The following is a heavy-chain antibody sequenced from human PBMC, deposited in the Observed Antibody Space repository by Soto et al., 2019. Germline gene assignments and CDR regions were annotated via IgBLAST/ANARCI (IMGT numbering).Heavy chain of an antibody. CDR2: IWFDGSEK. Sequence: QVELVESGGGVVQPGRSLRLSCAASGFNFHLYGMHWVRQAPGKGLEWVAVIWFDGSEKYYADSVKGRFTISRDYSKNTGFLQMDSLRAQATAAYYCARDHYQYDNSPDVFDVWGQGTLVTVSS. CDR1: GFNFHLYG. V-gene: IGHV3-33*01. D-gene: IGHD3-22*01. J-gene: IGHJ3*01. CDR3: ARDHYQYDNSPDVFDV.